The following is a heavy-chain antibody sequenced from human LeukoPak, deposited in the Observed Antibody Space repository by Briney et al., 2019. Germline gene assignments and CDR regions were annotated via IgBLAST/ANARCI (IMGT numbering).Heavy chain of an antibody. J-gene: IGHJ6*03. D-gene: IGHD3-9*01. CDR3: ARGLFYDIPDYYYMDV. Sequence: ASVKVSCKASGYTFTSYAMNWVRQAPGQGLEWMGWINTNTGNPTYAQGFTGRFVFSLDTSVSTAYLQISSLKAEDTAVYYCARGLFYDIPDYYYMDVWGKGTTVTVSS. V-gene: IGHV7-4-1*02. CDR2: INTNTGNP. CDR1: GYTFTSYA.